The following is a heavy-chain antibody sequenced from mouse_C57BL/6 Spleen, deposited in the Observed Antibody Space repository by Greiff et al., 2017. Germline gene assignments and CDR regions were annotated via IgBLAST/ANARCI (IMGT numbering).Heavy chain of an antibody. CDR1: GYTFTSYW. CDR2: IYPGSGST. CDR3: ARCGGSSYDYAMDY. V-gene: IGHV1-55*01. D-gene: IGHD1-1*01. Sequence: QVQLQQPGAELVKPGASVKMSCKASGYTFTSYWITWVKQRPGPGLEWIGDIYPGSGSTNYTEQFTSKATLTVDTSSSTAYMQLSSLTSEDSAVYYGARCGGSSYDYAMDYWGQGTSVTVSS. J-gene: IGHJ4*01.